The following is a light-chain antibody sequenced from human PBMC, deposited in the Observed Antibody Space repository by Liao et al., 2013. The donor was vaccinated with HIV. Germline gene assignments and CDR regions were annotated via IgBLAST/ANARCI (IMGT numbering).Light chain of an antibody. J-gene: IGLJ2*01. Sequence: SYVVTQPPSVSVSPGQTASITCSGDKLGDKYACWYQQKPGQSPVLVIYQNYQRPSGTPERFSGSNSGNTATLTISGTQAMDEADYYCQAWDGSTVIFGGGTKLTVL. CDR2: QNY. CDR3: QAWDGSTVI. V-gene: IGLV3-1*01. CDR1: KLGDKY.